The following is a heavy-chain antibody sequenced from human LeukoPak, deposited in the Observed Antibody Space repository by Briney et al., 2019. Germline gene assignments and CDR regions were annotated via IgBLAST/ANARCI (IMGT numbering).Heavy chain of an antibody. CDR1: GFTFSYYW. CDR3: ERGGSNPLNC. J-gene: IGHJ4*02. Sequence: PPGGSLRLSCAASGFTFSYYWKHWVRQAPGKGLVWVSRISTDGSSTDYADSVKGRFTISRDNAKNALYLQMNSLRAEDTAVYYWERGGSNPLNCGGRGTLVTVSS. CDR2: ISTDGSST. V-gene: IGHV3-74*01. D-gene: IGHD1-20*01.